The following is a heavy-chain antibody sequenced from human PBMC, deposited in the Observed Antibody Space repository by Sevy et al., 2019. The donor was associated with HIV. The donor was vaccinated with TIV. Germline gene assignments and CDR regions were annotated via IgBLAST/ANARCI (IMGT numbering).Heavy chain of an antibody. CDR2: INHREDT. D-gene: IGHD3-3*01. J-gene: IGHJ4*02. CDR3: VRFDTKIKIFGVPRGAY. Sequence: SETLSLTCTVYGGSFSDFYWNWIRQSPGKGLEWIGEINHREDTNYNPSLKSRATISADASNRQFSLKLTSVTAADTAVYYCVRFDTKIKIFGVPRGAYWGPGTLVTVSS. CDR1: GGSFSDFY. V-gene: IGHV4-34*01.